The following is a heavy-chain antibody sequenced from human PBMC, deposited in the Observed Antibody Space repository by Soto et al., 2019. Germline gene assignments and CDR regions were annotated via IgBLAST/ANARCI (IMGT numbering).Heavy chain of an antibody. J-gene: IGHJ6*02. CDR2: ISSIGST. CDR3: ARGLVIRPYYYHGMDV. Sequence: QVQLQESGPGLVKPSQTLSLTCTVSGGSISSGDYLWSWIRQSPGKGLEWIGYISSIGSTYYTPSLKSRVSVSRDTSKNQFSLKLSSVTTTDTAVYYCARGLVIRPYYYHGMDVWGQGTTVTVSS. V-gene: IGHV4-30-4*01. D-gene: IGHD3-9*01. CDR1: GGSISSGDYL.